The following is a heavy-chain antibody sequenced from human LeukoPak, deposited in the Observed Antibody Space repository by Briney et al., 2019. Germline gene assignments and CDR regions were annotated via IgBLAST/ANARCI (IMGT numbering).Heavy chain of an antibody. CDR1: ANSIRSSRYF. J-gene: IGHJ4*02. V-gene: IGHV4-39*01. CDR2: IYYSGNT. D-gene: IGHD3-10*01. CDR3: ASRDLYDSGTYDD. Sequence: PSETLSLTCGVSANSIRSSRYFWPWIRQPPGKGLEWIGAIYYSGNTHYNASLQSRVTISADTSKNQFALRLSSVTAADTAVYYCASRDLYDSGTYDDWGQGILVTVSS.